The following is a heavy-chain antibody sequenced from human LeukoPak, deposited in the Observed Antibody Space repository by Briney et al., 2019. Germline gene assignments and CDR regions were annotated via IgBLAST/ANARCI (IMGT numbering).Heavy chain of an antibody. J-gene: IGHJ3*01. CDR3: TTRITMIVEMNGAIDF. CDR1: GFTLSNAW. D-gene: IGHD3-22*01. Sequence: GGSESLLCAASGFTLSNAWVSWVRQAPGKGLEWVGRIKSKTDGGTTDYAAPVKGRFTISREDSKNTLYLQMNSLKTEDTAVYYCTTRITMIVEMNGAIDFRGQGTMVTVSS. CDR2: IKSKTDGGTT. V-gene: IGHV3-15*01.